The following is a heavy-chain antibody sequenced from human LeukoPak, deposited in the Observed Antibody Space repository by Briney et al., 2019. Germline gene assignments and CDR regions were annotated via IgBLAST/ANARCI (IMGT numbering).Heavy chain of an antibody. V-gene: IGHV4-39*07. CDR1: GGSIRSSYYY. Sequence: MASETLSLTCTVSGGSIRSSYYYWGWIRQPPGKGLEWIGSIYDSGSTYYNPSLKSRVTISVDTSKNQFSLKLSSVTAADTAVYYCARGRLDYWGQGTLVTVSS. CDR3: ARGRLDY. CDR2: IYDSGST. J-gene: IGHJ4*02.